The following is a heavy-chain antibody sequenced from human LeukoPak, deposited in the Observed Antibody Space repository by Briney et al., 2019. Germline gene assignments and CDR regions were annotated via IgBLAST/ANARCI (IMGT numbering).Heavy chain of an antibody. V-gene: IGHV4-34*01. CDR2: INHSGST. J-gene: IGHJ4*02. Sequence: KPSETLSLTCAVYGGSFRGYYWSWIRQPPGKGLEWIGEINHSGSTNYNPSLKSRVTISVDTSKNQFSLKLSSVTAAGTAVYSCARGRYGDYERYFDYWGQGTLVTVSS. D-gene: IGHD4-17*01. CDR1: GGSFRGYY. CDR3: ARGRYGDYERYFDY.